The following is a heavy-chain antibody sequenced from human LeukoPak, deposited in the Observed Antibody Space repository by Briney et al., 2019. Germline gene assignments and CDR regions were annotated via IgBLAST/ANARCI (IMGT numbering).Heavy chain of an antibody. Sequence: GGSLRLSCAASGFTFSDYYMSWIRQAPGKGLEWVSYISSSGSTIYYTDSVKGRFTVPRDNAKNPLYLQMNSLRAEDTAVYYCASRGDYYDSSGYWLDYWGQGTLVTVSS. CDR2: ISSSGSTI. J-gene: IGHJ4*02. CDR3: ASRGDYYDSSGYWLDY. V-gene: IGHV3-11*01. CDR1: GFTFSDYY. D-gene: IGHD3-22*01.